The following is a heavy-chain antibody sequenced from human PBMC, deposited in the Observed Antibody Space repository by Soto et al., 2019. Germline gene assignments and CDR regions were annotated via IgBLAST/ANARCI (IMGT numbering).Heavy chain of an antibody. D-gene: IGHD6-13*01. Sequence: QVQLVESGGGVVQPGRSLRLSCAASGFTFSSYGMHWVRQAPGKGLEWVAVISYDGSNKYYADSVKGRFTISRDNSENTLYLQMNSLRAEDTAVYYCAKGHAPAAGTIAFDIWGQGTMVTVSS. J-gene: IGHJ3*02. CDR2: ISYDGSNK. V-gene: IGHV3-30*18. CDR1: GFTFSSYG. CDR3: AKGHAPAAGTIAFDI.